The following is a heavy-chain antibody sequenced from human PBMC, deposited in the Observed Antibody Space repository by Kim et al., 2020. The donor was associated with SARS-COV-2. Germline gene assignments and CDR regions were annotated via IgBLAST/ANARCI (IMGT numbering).Heavy chain of an antibody. J-gene: IGHJ4*02. CDR3: VKDGGVGASFLHY. Sequence: GGSLRLSCAVSGITFSSYGMHWVRQAPGKGLEWVTFISYDGSNQYYADSVKGRFTIFRDDSKNTLYLQMNRLRTEDTAVYYCVKDGGVGASFLHYWGQGTLVTVSS. V-gene: IGHV3-30*18. CDR1: GITFSSYG. D-gene: IGHD1-26*01. CDR2: ISYDGSNQ.